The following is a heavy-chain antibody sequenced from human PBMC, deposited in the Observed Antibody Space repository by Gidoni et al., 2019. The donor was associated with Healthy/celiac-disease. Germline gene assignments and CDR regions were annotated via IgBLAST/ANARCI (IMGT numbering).Heavy chain of an antibody. CDR1: GGSISSSSYY. CDR3: ARHIFQSVTTVVRPYNWFDP. CDR2: IYYSGST. J-gene: IGHJ5*02. Sequence: QLQLQESGPGLVKPSETLSLTCTVSGGSISSSSYYWGWIRQPPGKGLEWIGSIYYSGSTYYNPSLKGRVTISVDTSKNQFSLKLSSVTAADTAVYYCARHIFQSVTTVVRPYNWFDPWGQGTLVTVSS. D-gene: IGHD4-17*01. V-gene: IGHV4-39*01.